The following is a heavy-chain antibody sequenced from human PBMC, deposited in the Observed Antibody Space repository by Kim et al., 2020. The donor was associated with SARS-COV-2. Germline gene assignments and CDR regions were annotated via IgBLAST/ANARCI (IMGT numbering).Heavy chain of an antibody. Sequence: SETLSLTCSVSGGSIISGGAYWNWIRQHPGRGLEWIGYIYHTGSTYSNSSLKSRVTISVDTSKNQFSLRLASVTAADTAVYYCARGAVSSAGCDFWGQGT. J-gene: IGHJ4*02. V-gene: IGHV4-31*03. CDR2: IYHTGST. CDR1: GGSIISGGAY. D-gene: IGHD2-15*01. CDR3: ARGAVSSAGCDF.